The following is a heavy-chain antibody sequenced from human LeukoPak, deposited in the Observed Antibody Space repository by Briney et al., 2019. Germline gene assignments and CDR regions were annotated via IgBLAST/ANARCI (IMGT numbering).Heavy chain of an antibody. V-gene: IGHV3-23*01. CDR1: GFTFSNYA. D-gene: IGHD3-10*01. Sequence: GGSLRLSCAASGFTFSNYAMSWVRQAPGKGLEWVSTISGSDGSTYYADSVKGRFTISRDNSKNTLYLQMNSLRAEDTAVYYCAKSVVTMVRGVIRGPNWFDPWGQGTLVTVSS. J-gene: IGHJ5*02. CDR3: AKSVVTMVRGVIRGPNWFDP. CDR2: ISGSDGST.